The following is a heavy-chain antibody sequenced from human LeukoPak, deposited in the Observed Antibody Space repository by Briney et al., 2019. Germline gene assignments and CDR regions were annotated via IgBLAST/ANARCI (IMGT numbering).Heavy chain of an antibody. CDR1: GYSFTSYW. J-gene: IGHJ5*02. V-gene: IGHV5-51*01. CDR3: ARRSCSGGSCYSGWFDP. D-gene: IGHD2-15*01. CDR2: IYPGDSDT. Sequence: GESLKISCKGSGYSFTSYWIGWVRQMPGKGLEWMGIIYPGDSDTRYSPSFQGQVTISADKSISTAYLQWSSLKASDTATYYCARRSCSGGSCYSGWFDPWGQGTLVTVSS.